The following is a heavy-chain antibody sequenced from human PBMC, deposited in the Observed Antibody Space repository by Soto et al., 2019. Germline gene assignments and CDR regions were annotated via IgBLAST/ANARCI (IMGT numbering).Heavy chain of an antibody. CDR1: GFTFSSYA. V-gene: IGHV3-23*01. CDR3: AKDDRSSNYFDLYYYYYGMDV. D-gene: IGHD4-4*01. CDR2: ISGSGGST. Sequence: GGSLRLSCAASGFTFSSYAMSWGPQAPGKGLEWVSAISGSGGSTYYADSVKGRFTISRDNSKNTLYLQMNSLRAEDTAVYYCAKDDRSSNYFDLYYYYYGMDVWGQGTTVTVSS. J-gene: IGHJ6*02.